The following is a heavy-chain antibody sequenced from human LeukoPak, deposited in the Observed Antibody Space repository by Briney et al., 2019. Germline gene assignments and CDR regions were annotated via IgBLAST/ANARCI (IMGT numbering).Heavy chain of an antibody. Sequence: LPGGSLRLSCAASGFTFSSYGMHWVRQAPGKGLEWVAVISYDGSNKYYADSVKGRFTISRDNSKNTLYLQMNSLRAEDTAVYYCARRAHDYYYYMDVWGKGTTVSVSS. V-gene: IGHV3-30*03. CDR2: ISYDGSNK. CDR1: GFTFSSYG. J-gene: IGHJ6*03. CDR3: ARRAHDYYYYMDV.